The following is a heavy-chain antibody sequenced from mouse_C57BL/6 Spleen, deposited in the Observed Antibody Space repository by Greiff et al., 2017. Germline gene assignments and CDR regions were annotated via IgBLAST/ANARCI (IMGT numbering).Heavy chain of an antibody. V-gene: IGHV1-15*01. CDR1: GYTFTDYE. Sequence: QVQLKQSGAELVRPGASVTLSCKASGYTFTDYEMHWVKQTPVHGLEWIGAIDPETGGTAYNQKFKGKAILTADKSSSTAYTELRSLTSEDSAVYYCTREDYAMDYWGQGTSVTVSS. CDR2: IDPETGGT. CDR3: TREDYAMDY. J-gene: IGHJ4*01.